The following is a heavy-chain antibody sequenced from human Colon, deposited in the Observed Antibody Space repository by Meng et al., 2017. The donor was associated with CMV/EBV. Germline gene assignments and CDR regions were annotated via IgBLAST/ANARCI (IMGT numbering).Heavy chain of an antibody. D-gene: IGHD6-13*01. V-gene: IGHV3-20*04. CDR1: GFAFADYS. CDR2: IDWSGEKT. J-gene: IGHJ6*01. CDR3: AKGFYGSSWYGNYYYGMDV. Sequence: GESLKISCVASGFAFADYSMSWVRQAPGKGLEWVSGIDWSGEKTGYADSVKGRFTIARDNANNTLYLQMNSLRAEDTAKYYCAKGFYGSSWYGNYYYGMDVWGQGTTVTVSS.